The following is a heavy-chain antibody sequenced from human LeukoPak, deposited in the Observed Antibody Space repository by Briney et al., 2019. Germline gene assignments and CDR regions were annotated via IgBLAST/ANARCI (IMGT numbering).Heavy chain of an antibody. D-gene: IGHD2-15*01. CDR1: GGSISSSSYQ. CDR3: ARGYCSGGSCYSYYYYNYMDV. CDR2: IYYSGST. V-gene: IGHV4-39*07. Sequence: PSETLSLTCTVSGGSISSSSYQWGWIRQPPGKGLEWIGTIYYSGSTYYNPSLNSRVTISVDTSKNQFSLKLSSVTAADTAVYYCARGYCSGGSCYSYYYYNYMDVWGKGTTVTVSS. J-gene: IGHJ6*03.